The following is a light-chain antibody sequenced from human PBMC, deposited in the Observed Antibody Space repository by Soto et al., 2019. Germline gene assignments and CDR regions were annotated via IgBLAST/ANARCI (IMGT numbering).Light chain of an antibody. CDR3: QQYNNWPRT. CDR2: GAS. V-gene: IGKV3-15*01. J-gene: IGKJ1*01. Sequence: EIVMTQSPATLSVSPGERATLSCRASQSVSGNLAWYQQKPGQAPRLLIYGASTRATGIPGKFSGSGSGTEFTLTISSLQSEDFAVYYCQQYNNWPRTFGLGTKVEIK. CDR1: QSVSGN.